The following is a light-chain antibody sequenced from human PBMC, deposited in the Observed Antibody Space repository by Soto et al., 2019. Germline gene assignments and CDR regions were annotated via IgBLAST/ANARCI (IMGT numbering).Light chain of an antibody. CDR1: QSVTSN. CDR3: QQYNQWPPT. CDR2: TAS. Sequence: EIVMTQSPATLSVSPGGRATLSCRASQSVTSNLAWYQQKRGQAPRLLIHTASTRATGVPARFSGSGSGTEFTLTISSLQSEDFAVYYCQQYNQWPPTFGQGTRLEIK. J-gene: IGKJ5*01. V-gene: IGKV3-15*01.